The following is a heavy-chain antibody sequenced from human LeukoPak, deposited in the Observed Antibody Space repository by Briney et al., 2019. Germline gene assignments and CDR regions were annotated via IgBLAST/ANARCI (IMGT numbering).Heavy chain of an antibody. CDR3: AREYCSSTSCPRIWFDP. D-gene: IGHD2-2*01. V-gene: IGHV1-18*01. Sequence: ASVKVSCKASGYTFTSYGISWVRQAPGQGLEWMGWISAYNGNTNYAQKLQGRVTMTTDTSTSTAYMELRSLRSDDTAVYYCAREYCSSTSCPRIWFDPWGQGTLVTVSS. J-gene: IGHJ5*02. CDR1: GYTFTSYG. CDR2: ISAYNGNT.